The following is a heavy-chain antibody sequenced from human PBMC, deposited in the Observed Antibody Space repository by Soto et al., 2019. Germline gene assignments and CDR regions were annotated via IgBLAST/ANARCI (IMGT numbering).Heavy chain of an antibody. J-gene: IGHJ4*02. D-gene: IGHD4-17*01. CDR1: GYTFTSYY. V-gene: IGHV1-46*03. Sequence: QVQLVQSGAEVKKTGASVKVSCKTSGYTFTSYYMHWVRQAPGQGLEWMGIINPSGGSTSYAQKFQGRITRSRDRSTNTCYMELSSLRTEDTAVDYCARGGFPYGDPSPPDYWGQGTLVTVSS. CDR3: ARGGFPYGDPSPPDY. CDR2: INPSGGST.